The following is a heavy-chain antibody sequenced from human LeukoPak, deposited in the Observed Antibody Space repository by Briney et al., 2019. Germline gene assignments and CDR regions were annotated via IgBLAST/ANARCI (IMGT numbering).Heavy chain of an antibody. V-gene: IGHV3-23*01. CDR2: ISGSGGST. CDR3: AKDRVTPRYSSGWRTPGNGMDV. CDR1: GFTFSSYA. J-gene: IGHJ6*02. Sequence: GGSLRLSCAASGFTFSSYAMSWVRQAPGKGLEWVSAISGSGGSTYYADSVKGRFTISRDNSKNTLYLQMNSLRAEDTAVYYCAKDRVTPRYSSGWRTPGNGMDVWGQGTTVTVSS. D-gene: IGHD6-19*01.